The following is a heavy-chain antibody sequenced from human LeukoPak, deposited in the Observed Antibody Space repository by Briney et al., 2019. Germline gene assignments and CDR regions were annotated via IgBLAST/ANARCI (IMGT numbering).Heavy chain of an antibody. V-gene: IGHV3-33*01. CDR1: GFPYSSFG. J-gene: IGHJ4*02. CDR3: ARGGSIAVAGTQSEFYGMDF. CDR2: IWYDGGNK. D-gene: IGHD6-19*01. Sequence: RRSLSPSSAASGFPYSSFGTHWVSQAPGKGLEWVAVIWYDGGNKYYADSVKGRFTISRDNSNNTLYLQMNSLRAEDTAVYYCARGGSIAVAGTQSEFYGMDFWGQGTLVTVSS.